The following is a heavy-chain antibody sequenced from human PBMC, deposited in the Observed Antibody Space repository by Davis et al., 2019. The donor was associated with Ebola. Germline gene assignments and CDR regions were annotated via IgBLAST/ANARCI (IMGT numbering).Heavy chain of an antibody. CDR2: IYYSGST. J-gene: IGHJ4*02. V-gene: IGHV4-59*08. Sequence: PSETLSLTCTVSGGSISSYYWSWIRQPPGKGLEWIGYIYYSGSTNYNPSLKSRVTISVDTSKNQFSLKLSSVTAADTAVYYCARRGCSGGSCYEGLSFDYWGQGTLVTVSS. CDR1: GGSISSYY. CDR3: ARRGCSGGSCYEGLSFDY. D-gene: IGHD2-15*01.